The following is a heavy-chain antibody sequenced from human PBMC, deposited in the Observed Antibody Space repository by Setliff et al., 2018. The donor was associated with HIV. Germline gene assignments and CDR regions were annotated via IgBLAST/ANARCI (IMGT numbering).Heavy chain of an antibody. D-gene: IGHD2-8*01. J-gene: IGHJ6*02. Sequence: SETLSLTCTVSGGSISSSSYYWGWIRQPPGKGLEWIGNIDYSGRTYYSSSLRSRVTISVDTSKNQFSLKLTSVAAADTAVYYCARVSCRLLYSLFRNSSYPLPVWGQGTTVTVSS. CDR1: GGSISSSSYY. CDR2: IDYSGRT. V-gene: IGHV4-39*07. CDR3: ARVSCRLLYSLFRNSSYPLPV.